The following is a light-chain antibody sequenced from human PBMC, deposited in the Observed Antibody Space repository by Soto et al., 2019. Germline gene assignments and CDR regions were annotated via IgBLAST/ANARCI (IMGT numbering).Light chain of an antibody. CDR1: QSISSW. J-gene: IGKJ2*01. CDR2: QAS. CDR3: QRYDRYPYT. V-gene: IGKV1-5*03. Sequence: DIQMTQSPSSLSASVGDRVTITCRASQSISSWLAWYQQKPGKAPKLLIFQASTLESEVPSRFSGSGSGTEFTLTINSLQPDDFAAYFCQRYDRYPYTFGQGTKLEIK.